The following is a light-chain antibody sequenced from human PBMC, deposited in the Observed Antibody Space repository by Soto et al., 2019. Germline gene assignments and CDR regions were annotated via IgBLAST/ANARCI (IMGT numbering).Light chain of an antibody. J-gene: IGKJ1*01. V-gene: IGKV3-20*01. CDR3: QQYNKWPRT. CDR1: QSVSSSY. Sequence: EIVLTQSPGTLSLSPGERATLSCRSSQSVSSSYLAWYQQKPGQAPRLLIYDASSRATGIPDRFSGSGSGTDFTLTISRLEPEDFAVYYCQQYNKWPRTFGQGTKVDI. CDR2: DAS.